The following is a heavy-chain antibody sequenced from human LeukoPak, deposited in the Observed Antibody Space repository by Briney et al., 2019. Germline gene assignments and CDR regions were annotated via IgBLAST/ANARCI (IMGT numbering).Heavy chain of an antibody. Sequence: GGSLRLSCAASGFTFSSYAMTWVRQAPGKGSEWVSGTSASGGSTYYADSVKGRFTISRDNFNNTLYLQMNSLRADDTAVYFCAKDLGSGSYYAAFDYWGQGTLVTVSS. J-gene: IGHJ4*02. CDR2: TSASGGST. V-gene: IGHV3-23*01. D-gene: IGHD3-10*01. CDR3: AKDLGSGSYYAAFDY. CDR1: GFTFSSYA.